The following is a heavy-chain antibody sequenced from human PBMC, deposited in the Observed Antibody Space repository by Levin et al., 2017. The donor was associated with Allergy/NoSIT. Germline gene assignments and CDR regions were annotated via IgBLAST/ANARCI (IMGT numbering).Heavy chain of an antibody. V-gene: IGHV1-18*01. Sequence: ASVKVSCKASGYTFTSYGISWVRQAPGQGLEWMGWISAYNGNTNYAQKLKGRVTMTTDTSTSTAHMELRSLRSDDTAVYYCARRPRNDDGDYGAGYDYMGIDYWGQGTLVTVSS. CDR2: ISAYNGNT. CDR1: GYTFTSYG. J-gene: IGHJ4*02. D-gene: IGHD4-17*01. CDR3: ARRPRNDDGDYGAGYDYMGIDY.